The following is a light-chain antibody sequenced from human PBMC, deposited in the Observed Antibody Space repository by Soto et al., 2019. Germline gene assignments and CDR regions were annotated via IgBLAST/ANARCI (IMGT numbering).Light chain of an antibody. CDR1: TGAVTSDHS. CDR3: LLHDGGLWV. Sequence: QAVVTQEPSLTVSPGGTVTLTCASSTGAVTSDHSPTWFQQKPGQAPWTLIYSTTNKHSWTPARFSGSLLGGKAVLTLSGVQPEDEADYHCLLHDGGLWVFGGGTKLTVL. CDR2: STT. V-gene: IGLV7-43*01. J-gene: IGLJ3*02.